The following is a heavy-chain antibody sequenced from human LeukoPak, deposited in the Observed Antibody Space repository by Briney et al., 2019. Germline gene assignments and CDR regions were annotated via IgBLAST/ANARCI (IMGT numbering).Heavy chain of an antibody. CDR1: GYTFTGYD. D-gene: IGHD7-27*01. CDR2: MSPNSGDT. V-gene: IGHV1-8*01. J-gene: IGHJ4*02. CDR3: VRGPPNWGYDY. Sequence: ASVKVSCKASGYTFTGYDFNWVRQATGQRPEWMGWMSPNSGDTGYAQKFQDRVTMTRNTSISTAYMELSSLRSDDTAVYYCVRGPPNWGYDYWGPGTLVTVSS.